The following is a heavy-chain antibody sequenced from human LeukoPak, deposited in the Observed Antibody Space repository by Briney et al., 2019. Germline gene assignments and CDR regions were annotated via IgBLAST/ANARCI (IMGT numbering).Heavy chain of an antibody. CDR3: ARDCSGDGCYSRTLAI. V-gene: IGHV4-59*01. CDR1: GGSISSYY. Sequence: PSETLSLTCTVSGGSISSYYWSWIRQPPGKGLEWIGYIYYSGSTNYNPSLKSRVTITVDTSKNQFSLKLSSVTAADTAVYYCARDCSGDGCYSRTLAIWGQGTMVIVSS. J-gene: IGHJ3*02. D-gene: IGHD2-15*01. CDR2: IYYSGST.